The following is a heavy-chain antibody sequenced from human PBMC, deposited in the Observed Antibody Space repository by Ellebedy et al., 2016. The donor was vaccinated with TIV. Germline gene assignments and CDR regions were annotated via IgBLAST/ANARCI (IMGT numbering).Heavy chain of an antibody. D-gene: IGHD2-2*01. J-gene: IGHJ3*01. Sequence: GGSLRLXCTASGFTFSSHWMHWVRQGPEKGLLWVSRIHRDGSFTSYADSVKGRFTISRDNAKNMLFLQMNNLRIEDTGVYYGARDRDESSPGDDFDFWGQGTTVTVSS. CDR2: IHRDGSFT. V-gene: IGHV3-74*01. CDR3: ARDRDESSPGDDFDF. CDR1: GFTFSSHW.